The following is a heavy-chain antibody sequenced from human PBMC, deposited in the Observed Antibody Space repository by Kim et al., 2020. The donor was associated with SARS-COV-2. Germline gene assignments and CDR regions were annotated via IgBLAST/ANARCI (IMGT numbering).Heavy chain of an antibody. CDR3: ARDQVDGYWS. V-gene: IGHV3-66*01. Sequence: GGSLRLSCAASRFSVRSFYMSWVRQAPGEGLEWLSVIYVDGNTHYADSVRGRFTISRDNSENIVYLQLNTLRVEDTAVYYCARDQVDGYWSWGQGTLVTVSS. CDR2: IYVDGNT. D-gene: IGHD5-18*01. J-gene: IGHJ4*02. CDR1: RFSVRSFY.